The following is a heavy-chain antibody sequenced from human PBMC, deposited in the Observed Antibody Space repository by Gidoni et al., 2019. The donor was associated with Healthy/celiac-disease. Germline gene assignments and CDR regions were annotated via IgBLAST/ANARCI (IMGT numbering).Heavy chain of an antibody. V-gene: IGHV3-11*06. CDR2: ISSSSSYT. CDR1: GFTFSDYY. D-gene: IGHD6-19*01. CDR3: ARAKDSSGWNGYYYYGMDV. Sequence: QVQLVESGGGLVKPGGSLRLSCAASGFTFSDYYMSWILQAPGQGLEWVSYISSSSSYTNYADSVKGRFTISRDNAKNSLYLQMNSLRAEDTAVYYCARAKDSSGWNGYYYYGMDVWGQGTTVTVSS. J-gene: IGHJ6*02.